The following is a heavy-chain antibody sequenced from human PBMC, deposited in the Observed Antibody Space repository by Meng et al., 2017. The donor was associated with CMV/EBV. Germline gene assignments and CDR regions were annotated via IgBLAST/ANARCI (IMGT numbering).Heavy chain of an antibody. D-gene: IGHD2-2*01. J-gene: IGHJ4*02. CDR2: INWNGGST. CDR3: ARTDCSSTSCPKYYFDY. V-gene: IGHV3-20*04. CDR1: GFTFDDYG. Sequence: GESLKISCAASGFTFDDYGMSWVRQAPGKGLEWVSGINWNGGSTGYADSVKGRFTISGDNAKNSLYLQMNSLRAEDTALYYCARTDCSSTSCPKYYFDYWGQGTLVTVSS.